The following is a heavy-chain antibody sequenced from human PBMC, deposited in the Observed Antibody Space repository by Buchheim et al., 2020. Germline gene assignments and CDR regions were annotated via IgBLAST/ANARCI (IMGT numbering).Heavy chain of an antibody. V-gene: IGHV1-2*06. CDR3: ARFPCSGGSCYSSRVGFDY. J-gene: IGHJ4*02. Sequence: QVQLVQSGAEVKKPGASVKVSCKASGYTFTGYYMHWVRQAPGQGLEWMGRINPNSGGTNYAQKFQGGVTMTRDTSISTAYMELSRLRSDDTAVYYCARFPCSGGSCYSSRVGFDYWGQGTL. CDR1: GYTFTGYY. CDR2: INPNSGGT. D-gene: IGHD2-15*01.